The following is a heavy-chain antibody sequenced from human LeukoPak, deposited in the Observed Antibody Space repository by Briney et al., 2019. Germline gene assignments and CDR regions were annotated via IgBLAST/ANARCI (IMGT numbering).Heavy chain of an antibody. CDR2: ISSSSSYI. V-gene: IGHV3-21*01. D-gene: IGHD6-19*01. Sequence: PGGSLRLSCAASGFTFSSYSMNWVRQAPGKGLEWVSSISSSSSYIYYADSVKGRFTISRDNAKNSLYLQMNSLRAEDTAVYYCARVRYSSGCYDYWGQGTLVTVSS. J-gene: IGHJ4*02. CDR3: ARVRYSSGCYDY. CDR1: GFTFSSYS.